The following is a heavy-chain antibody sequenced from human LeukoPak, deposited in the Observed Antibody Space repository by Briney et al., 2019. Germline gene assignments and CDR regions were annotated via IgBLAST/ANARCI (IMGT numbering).Heavy chain of an antibody. CDR1: GGSIDIYY. CDR2: INIRGNT. CDR3: AREYGDFDY. Sequence: SETLSLTCSVSGGSIDIYYWSWIRQPAGKGLQWIGRINIRGNTNYNPSLKSRVTMSVDTSKNQFSLKLHSLTAADTAVYYCAREYGDFDYWGQGTLVTVSS. V-gene: IGHV4-4*07. D-gene: IGHD4-17*01. J-gene: IGHJ4*02.